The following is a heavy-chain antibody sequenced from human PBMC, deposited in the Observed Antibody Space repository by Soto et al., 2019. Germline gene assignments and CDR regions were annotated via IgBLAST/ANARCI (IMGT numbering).Heavy chain of an antibody. Sequence: QVQLVQSGAEVKKPGASVKVSCKASGYTFTSSDINWVRQATGQGLEWMGWLNPNSGNTGYAQNVQGRVTMTRNTSISTAYMELSSLRSEDTAVYYCAREMSDWFDPWGQGTMVTVSS. CDR3: AREMSDWFDP. CDR1: GYTFTSSD. CDR2: LNPNSGNT. V-gene: IGHV1-8*01. J-gene: IGHJ5*02.